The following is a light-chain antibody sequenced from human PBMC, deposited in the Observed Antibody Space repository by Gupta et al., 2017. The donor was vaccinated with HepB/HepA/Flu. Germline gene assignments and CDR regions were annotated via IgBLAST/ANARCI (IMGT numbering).Light chain of an antibody. CDR2: GAS. J-gene: IGKJ1*01. V-gene: IGKV3-15*01. CDR3: QQYNNWPSWT. Sequence: ELVMTQSPATLSVSPGERATLSCRASQSVSSNLAWYQQKPGQVPRLLIYGASTRATGIPARFSCSGSGTEFTLTISSLQSEDFAVYYCQQYNNWPSWTFGQGTKVEIK. CDR1: QSVSSN.